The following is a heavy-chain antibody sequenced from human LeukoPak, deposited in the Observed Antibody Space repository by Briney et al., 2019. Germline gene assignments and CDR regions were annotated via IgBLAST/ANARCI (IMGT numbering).Heavy chain of an antibody. CDR3: ARGGPEIVVVPAAQYYMDV. CDR2: IRYDGSNK. D-gene: IGHD2-2*01. Sequence: GGSLRLSCAASGFTFSSYGMHWVRQAPGKGLEWVAFIRYDGSNKYYADSVKGRFTISRDNSKNTLYLQMNSLRAEDTAVYYCARGGPEIVVVPAAQYYMDVWGKGTTVTVSS. V-gene: IGHV3-30*02. CDR1: GFTFSSYG. J-gene: IGHJ6*03.